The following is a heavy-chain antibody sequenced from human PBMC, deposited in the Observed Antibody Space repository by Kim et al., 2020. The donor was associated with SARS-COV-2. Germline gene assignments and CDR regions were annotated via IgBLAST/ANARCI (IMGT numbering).Heavy chain of an antibody. V-gene: IGHV4-4*07. CDR2: IYTSGST. D-gene: IGHD3-3*01. CDR1: GGSISSYY. CDR3: AREGNRITIFGVAMGYFDY. Sequence: SETLSLTCTVSGGSISSYYWSWIRQPAGKGLEWIGRIYTSGSTNYNASLKSRVTMSVDTSKKQFSLKLSSVTAADTAVYYCAREGNRITIFGVAMGYFDYWGQGTLVIVSS. J-gene: IGHJ4*02.